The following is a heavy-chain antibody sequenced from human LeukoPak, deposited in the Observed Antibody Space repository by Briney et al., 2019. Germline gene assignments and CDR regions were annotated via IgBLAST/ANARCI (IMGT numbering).Heavy chain of an antibody. Sequence: GESLQISCKGSGDTFATSWIGWVRQLPGKGLEWMGVIYPGDSRTRYSPSFQGQVTISADRSINTAYLQWSSLKASDTAMYYCGRRKFTSPWSDPWGQGTLVTVSS. D-gene: IGHD2-2*01. CDR2: IYPGDSRT. J-gene: IGHJ5*02. V-gene: IGHV5-51*01. CDR3: GRRKFTSPWSDP. CDR1: GDTFATSW.